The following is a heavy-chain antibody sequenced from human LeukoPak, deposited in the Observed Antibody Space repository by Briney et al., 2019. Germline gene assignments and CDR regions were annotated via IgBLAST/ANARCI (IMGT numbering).Heavy chain of an antibody. Sequence: PGESLRLSCTASGFTFTTYWMSWVRHPPGKGLEWVANIKQDGTEKYYVDSVKGRFTISRDNAKNSLYLQMNSLRAEDTAVYYCAELGITMIGGVWGKGTTVTISS. CDR2: IKQDGTEK. J-gene: IGHJ6*04. CDR3: AELGITMIGGV. V-gene: IGHV3-7*01. D-gene: IGHD3-10*02. CDR1: GFTFTTYW.